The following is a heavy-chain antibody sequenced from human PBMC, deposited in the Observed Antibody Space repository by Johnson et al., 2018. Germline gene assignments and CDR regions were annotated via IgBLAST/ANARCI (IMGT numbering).Heavy chain of an antibody. V-gene: IGHV3-30*03. J-gene: IGHJ3*02. Sequence: QVQLVQSGGGLVKPGGSLRLSCAASGFTFSNYGMHWVRQAPGKGLEWVAVVSYDGSNKYYADSVKGRFTISRDNSKTTLYLQMNSLRAEDTAVYYCARDWVVVAATDAFDIWGQGTMVTVSS. CDR1: GFTFSNYG. CDR3: ARDWVVVAATDAFDI. D-gene: IGHD2-15*01. CDR2: VSYDGSNK.